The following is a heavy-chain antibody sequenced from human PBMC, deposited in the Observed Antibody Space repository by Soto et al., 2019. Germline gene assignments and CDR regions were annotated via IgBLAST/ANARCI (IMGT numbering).Heavy chain of an antibody. Sequence: GGSLRLSCAASGFTFSSYAMHWVRQAPGKGLEWVAVISYDGSNKYYADSVKGRFTISRDNSKNTLYLQMTSLRAEDTAVYYCARRNFFDYWGQGNLVTVST. CDR1: GFTFSSYA. CDR3: ARRNFFDY. J-gene: IGHJ4*02. CDR2: ISYDGSNK. V-gene: IGHV3-30-3*01.